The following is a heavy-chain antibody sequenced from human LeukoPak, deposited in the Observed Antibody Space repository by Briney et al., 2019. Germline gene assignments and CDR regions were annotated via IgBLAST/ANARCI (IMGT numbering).Heavy chain of an antibody. CDR3: ASQHYFGAGSVRGWFDP. J-gene: IGHJ5*02. Sequence: SETLSLTCSVSGGSVISGSYYWGWIRQPPGKGLEWIGTIYNSGTTDYNPSLKSRVTISTDTSENRLSLRLTSVTAADTAVYYCASQHYFGAGSVRGWFDPWGQGTLVTVSS. CDR2: IYNSGTT. V-gene: IGHV4-39*07. D-gene: IGHD3-10*01. CDR1: GGSVISGSYY.